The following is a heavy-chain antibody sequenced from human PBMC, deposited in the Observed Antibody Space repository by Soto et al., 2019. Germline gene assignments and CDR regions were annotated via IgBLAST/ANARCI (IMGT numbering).Heavy chain of an antibody. D-gene: IGHD3-10*01. CDR3: ARDDPMVRGGLDAFDI. J-gene: IGHJ3*02. CDR2: IWYDGSNK. V-gene: IGHV3-33*01. CDR1: GFTFSSYG. Sequence: GGSLRLSCAASGFTFSSYGMHWVRQAPGKGLEWVAVIWYDGSNKYYADSVKGRFTISRDNSKNTLYLQMNSLRAEDTAVYYCARDDPMVRGGLDAFDIWGQGTMVTVSS.